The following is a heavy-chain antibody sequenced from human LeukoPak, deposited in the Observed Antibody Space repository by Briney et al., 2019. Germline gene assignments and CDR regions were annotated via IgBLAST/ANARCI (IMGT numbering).Heavy chain of an antibody. CDR3: AKKDRYSSGRAEYFQH. CDR2: ISGSGDST. CDR1: KFNFA. V-gene: IGHV3-23*01. J-gene: IGHJ1*01. D-gene: IGHD6-19*01. Sequence: GGSLRLSCVASKFNFAMSWVRQTAGKGLEWVSAISGSGDSTFYRDSVKGRFTISRDNSKNTVYLQMNSLRADDTAVYYCAKKDRYSSGRAEYFQHWGQGTLVTVSS.